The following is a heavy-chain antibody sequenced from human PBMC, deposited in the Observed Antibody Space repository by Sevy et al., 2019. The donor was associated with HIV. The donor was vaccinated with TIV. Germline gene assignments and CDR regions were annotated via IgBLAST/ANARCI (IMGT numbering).Heavy chain of an antibody. CDR3: ARDRPTLNYHASSGYNYYFDS. V-gene: IGHV3-21*01. CDR1: GFTFSSYN. D-gene: IGHD3-22*01. CDR2: ITGDSSYM. J-gene: IGHJ4*02. Sequence: GGSLRLSCAASGFTFSSYNMNWVRQAPGKGLEWISSITGDSSYMYDADSVKGRFTISRDNAKNSLYLHMNGLRAGDTPVYYCARDRPTLNYHASSGYNYYFDSWGQGTLVTVSS.